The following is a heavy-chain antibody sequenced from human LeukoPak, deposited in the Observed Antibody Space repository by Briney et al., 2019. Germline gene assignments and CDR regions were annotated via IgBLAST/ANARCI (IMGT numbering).Heavy chain of an antibody. CDR3: ARGNDSSGFYYFDY. CDR1: GFTFSSYS. J-gene: IGHJ4*02. Sequence: PGGSLRLSCAASGFTFSSYSMNWVRQAPEKGLEWVSSISSSSYIYYADSVKGRFTISRDNAKNSLYLQMNSLRAEDTAVYYCARGNDSSGFYYFDYWGQGTLVTVSS. D-gene: IGHD3-22*01. CDR2: ISSSSYI. V-gene: IGHV3-21*01.